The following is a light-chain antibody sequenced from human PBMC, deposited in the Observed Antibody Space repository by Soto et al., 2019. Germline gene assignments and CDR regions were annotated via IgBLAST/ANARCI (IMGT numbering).Light chain of an antibody. CDR1: QSVSSD. CDR2: DTS. Sequence: EIVLTQSPATLSLSPGERATLSCRASQSVSSDLAWYQQKPGQAPRLLIYDTSNRATGIPDRFSGSGSGTDFTLTISSLEPEDFAVYYCQQRSSWPTLTFGGGTKVEIK. J-gene: IGKJ4*01. CDR3: QQRSSWPTLT. V-gene: IGKV3-11*01.